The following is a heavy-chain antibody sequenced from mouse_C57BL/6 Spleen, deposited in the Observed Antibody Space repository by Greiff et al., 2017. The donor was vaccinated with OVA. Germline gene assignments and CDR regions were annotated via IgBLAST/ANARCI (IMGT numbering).Heavy chain of an antibody. J-gene: IGHJ3*01. V-gene: IGHV1-26*01. Sequence: EVQLQQSGPELVKPGASVKLSCKASGYTFTNYYMNWVKQSHGKSLEWIGDINPNNGGTSYNQKFKGKATLTVDKSSSTAYMELRSLTSEYSAVYDCASDYNYDLAYWGQGTLVTGSA. CDR3: ASDYNYDLAY. CDR2: INPNNGGT. D-gene: IGHD2-12*01. CDR1: GYTFTNYY.